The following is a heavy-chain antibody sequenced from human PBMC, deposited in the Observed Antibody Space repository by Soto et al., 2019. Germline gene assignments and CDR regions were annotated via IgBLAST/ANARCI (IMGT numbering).Heavy chain of an antibody. J-gene: IGHJ1*01. CDR1: GGTFSSFG. Sequence: ASVKVSCKASGGTFSSFGISWVRQAPEQGLEWMGGIIPVFGRPNYAQRLRGRLTITADESTNTSYMELIDLTSEDTAVYYCGREASGYDFWGQGTQVTVSS. V-gene: IGHV1-69*13. CDR2: IIPVFGRP. D-gene: IGHD5-12*01. CDR3: GREASGYDF.